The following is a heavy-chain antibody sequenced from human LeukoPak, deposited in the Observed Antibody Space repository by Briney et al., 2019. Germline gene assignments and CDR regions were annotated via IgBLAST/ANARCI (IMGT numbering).Heavy chain of an antibody. CDR1: GYTFTNYG. V-gene: IGHV1-2*02. J-gene: IGHJ5*02. CDR2: LNPNTGDT. CDR3: ARDPDSGPDL. Sequence: ASVKVSCKASGYTFTNYGISWVRQAPGQGLEWMGSLNPNTGDTLLAQKFQGRVTMTRDTSITVGYMELSSLTFDDTGVYYCARDPDSGPDLWGQGTLVTVAS. D-gene: IGHD2-15*01.